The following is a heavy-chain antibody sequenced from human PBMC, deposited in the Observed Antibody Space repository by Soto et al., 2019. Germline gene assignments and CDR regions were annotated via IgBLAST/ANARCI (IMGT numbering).Heavy chain of an antibody. V-gene: IGHV3-23*01. Sequence: EVQLLESGGGLVQPGGSLRLSCAASGFTFSSYAMSWVRQAPGKGLEWVSAISGSGGSTYYADSVKGRFTISRDNSKNTLYLQMNSLRAEDTAVYYCAKDQAHSSCYYFWDYYYGMDVWGQGTTVTVSS. CDR2: ISGSGGST. CDR3: AKDQAHSSCYYFWDYYYGMDV. J-gene: IGHJ6*02. D-gene: IGHD3-22*01. CDR1: GFTFSSYA.